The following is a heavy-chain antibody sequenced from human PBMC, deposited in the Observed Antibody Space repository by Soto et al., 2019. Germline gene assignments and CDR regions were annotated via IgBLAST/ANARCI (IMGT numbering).Heavy chain of an antibody. CDR1: GGSISSSNW. CDR2: IYHSGST. CDR3: GRVSGYRSTWPSLSYDFYGVDV. J-gene: IGHJ6*02. V-gene: IGHV4-4*02. D-gene: IGHD5-12*01. Sequence: SETLSLTWAVSGGSISSSNWWSWVRQPPGKGLEWIGEIYHSGSTNYNPSLKSRVTISVDKSKNQFSLNLSSVSAADTAVYYCGRVSGYRSTWPSLSYDFYGVDVWGQGTTVTVSS.